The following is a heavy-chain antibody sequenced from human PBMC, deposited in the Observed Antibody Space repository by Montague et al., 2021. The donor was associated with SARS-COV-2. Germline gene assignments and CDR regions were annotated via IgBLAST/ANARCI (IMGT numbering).Heavy chain of an antibody. J-gene: IGHJ4*02. V-gene: IGHV4-39*01. CDR3: ARHLAISGPAAVSDY. D-gene: IGHD2-2*01. CDR2: THYSGIT. Sequence: SETLSLTCTVSGDSISSGYFYWGWIRQPPGKGLEWVGTTHYSGITYYNPSLKSRVTISVDTSRNQFSLKLSSVTAADTAIYYCARHLAISGPAAVSDYWGQGTLGTVSS. CDR1: GDSISSGYFY.